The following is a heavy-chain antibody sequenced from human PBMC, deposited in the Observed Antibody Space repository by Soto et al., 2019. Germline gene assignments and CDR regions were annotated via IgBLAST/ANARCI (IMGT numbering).Heavy chain of an antibody. D-gene: IGHD3-10*01. Sequence: GESLKISCKASGFIFTSYWLSWVRQMPGKGLEWMGMLNPKDSFANYSPSFRGHVTISPDTSVTTAYLKWGSLKASDTAIYYCARHKSGGGPYPFDFWGQGTLVTVSS. CDR3: ARHKSGGGPYPFDF. V-gene: IGHV5-10-1*01. J-gene: IGHJ4*02. CDR2: LNPKDSFA. CDR1: GFIFTSYW.